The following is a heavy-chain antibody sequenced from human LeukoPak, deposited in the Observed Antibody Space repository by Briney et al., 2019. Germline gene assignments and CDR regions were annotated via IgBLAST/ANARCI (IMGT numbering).Heavy chain of an antibody. CDR1: GYTFTSYY. CDR3: ARISYYDSSGYPPFDY. J-gene: IGHJ4*02. D-gene: IGHD3-22*01. Sequence: ASVKVSCKASGYTFTSYYMHWVRQAPGQRLEWMGWINAGNGNTKYSQKFQGRVTITRDTSASTAYMELSSLRSEDTAVYYCARISYYDSSGYPPFDYWGQGTLVTVSS. CDR2: INAGNGNT. V-gene: IGHV1-3*01.